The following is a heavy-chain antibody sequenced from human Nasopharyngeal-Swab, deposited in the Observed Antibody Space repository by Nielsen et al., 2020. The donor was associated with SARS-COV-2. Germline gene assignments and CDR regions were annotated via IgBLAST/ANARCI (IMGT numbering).Heavy chain of an antibody. J-gene: IGHJ4*02. D-gene: IGHD6-13*01. V-gene: IGHV5-51*01. CDR2: IFPGDSDT. Sequence: GESLKLSCKGSGYSFTSYWIAWVRQVPGKGLEWMGIIFPGDSDTRYSPSFQGQVTISADKSISTAYLQWSSLKASDTAMYYCARHSSTFSNTWYDYWGQGTLLTVSS. CDR1: GYSFTSYW. CDR3: ARHSSTFSNTWYDY.